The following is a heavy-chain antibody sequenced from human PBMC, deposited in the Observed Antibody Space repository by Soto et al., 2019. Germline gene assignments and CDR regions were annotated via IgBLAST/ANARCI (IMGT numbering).Heavy chain of an antibody. CDR1: GGSISSGDYY. CDR2: IYYSGST. Sequence: QVQLQESGPGLVKPSQTLSLTCTVSGGSISSGDYYWSWILQPPGKGLEWIGYIYYSGSTYYNPPIKIRVTIAVDPSKNHVSLKLISVSAADTAGYYCASAGVVVAATVNWFDPWGQGTLVTVSS. D-gene: IGHD2-15*01. V-gene: IGHV4-30-4*01. J-gene: IGHJ5*02. CDR3: ASAGVVVAATVNWFDP.